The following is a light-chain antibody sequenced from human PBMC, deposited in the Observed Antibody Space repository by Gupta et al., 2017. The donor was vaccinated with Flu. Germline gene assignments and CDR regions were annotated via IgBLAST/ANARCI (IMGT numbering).Light chain of an antibody. CDR2: LVS. Sequence: DVVMTQSPLSLPVTLGQAASISCRSSQGLVYSDGNTYLHWFQQRPGQSPRRLIHLVSHRDSGVPDRFSGSGSGTDFTLKISRVEAEDVGVYFCRQGAHWPWAFGQGTKVEIK. CDR1: QGLVYSDGNTY. J-gene: IGKJ1*01. V-gene: IGKV2-30*01. CDR3: RQGAHWPWA.